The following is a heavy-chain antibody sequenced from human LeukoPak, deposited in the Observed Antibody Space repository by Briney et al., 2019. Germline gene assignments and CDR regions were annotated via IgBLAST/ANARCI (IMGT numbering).Heavy chain of an antibody. CDR3: AKDDILTGYFLTYYYYGMDV. CDR1: GFTFSSYA. J-gene: IGHJ6*02. V-gene: IGHV3-23*01. D-gene: IGHD3-9*01. CDR2: ISGSGGST. Sequence: GGSLRLSCAASGFTFSSYAMYWVRQAPGKGLEWVSAISGSGGSTYYADSVKGRFTISRGNSKNTLYLQMNSLRAEDTAVYYCAKDDILTGYFLTYYYYGMDVWGQGTTVTVSS.